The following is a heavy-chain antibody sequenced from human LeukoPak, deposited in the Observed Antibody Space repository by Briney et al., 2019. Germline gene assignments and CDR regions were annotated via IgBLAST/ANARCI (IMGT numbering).Heavy chain of an antibody. CDR3: ARGPYCSTTNCLFGYFDY. D-gene: IGHD2-2*01. V-gene: IGHV4-30-2*01. J-gene: IGHJ4*02. CDR1: GGSITSGNHY. CDR2: FYHTGST. Sequence: SETLSLTCTVSGGSITSGNHYWSWIRQPPGKGLEWIVYFYHTGSTYYNPSPKSRVTISVDRSKNQFSLKLTSVTAADTAVYYCARGPYCSTTNCLFGYFDYWGQGTLVTVSS.